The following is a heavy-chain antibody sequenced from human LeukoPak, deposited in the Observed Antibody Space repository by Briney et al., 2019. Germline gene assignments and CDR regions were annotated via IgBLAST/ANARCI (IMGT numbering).Heavy chain of an antibody. CDR3: AKRRHYYGSGDYYRDP. Sequence: GGSLRLSCAAPGFTFSSYAMSWVRQAPGKGLEWVSSISGSGTNTYYADSVKGRFTISRDNSRNLLFPQMSSLRVEDTAVYYWAKRRHYYGSGDYYRDPWGQGTLVTVSS. CDR2: ISGSGTNT. V-gene: IGHV3-23*01. CDR1: GFTFSSYA. J-gene: IGHJ5*02. D-gene: IGHD3-10*01.